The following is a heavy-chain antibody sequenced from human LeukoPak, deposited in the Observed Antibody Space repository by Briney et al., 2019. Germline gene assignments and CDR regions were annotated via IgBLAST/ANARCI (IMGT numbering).Heavy chain of an antibody. CDR1: GGSISSYY. CDR2: IYYSGST. J-gene: IGHJ4*02. V-gene: IGHV4-59*01. Sequence: SETLSLTCTVSGGSISSYYWSWIRQPPGKGLEWIGYIYYSGSTNYNPSLKSRVTISVDTSKNQFSLKLNSVTAADTAVYYCARAYDFWSGYIDYWGQGTLVTVSS. CDR3: ARAYDFWSGYIDY. D-gene: IGHD3-3*01.